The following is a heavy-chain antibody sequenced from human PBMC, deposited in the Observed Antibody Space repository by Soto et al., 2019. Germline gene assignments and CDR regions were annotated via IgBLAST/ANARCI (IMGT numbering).Heavy chain of an antibody. D-gene: IGHD6-19*01. CDR1: GFTFSSSG. CDR3: ARSPPDSSGWYGGLFDY. CDR2: IRSNGGET. J-gene: IGHJ4*02. V-gene: IGHV3-23*01. Sequence: GGSLRLSCATSGFTFSSSGMSRVRQAPGKGLEWVAGIRSNGGETYYADSVKGRFTISRDNSKNTLYLQMNSLRAEDTAVYYCARSPPDSSGWYGGLFDYWGQGTLVTVSS.